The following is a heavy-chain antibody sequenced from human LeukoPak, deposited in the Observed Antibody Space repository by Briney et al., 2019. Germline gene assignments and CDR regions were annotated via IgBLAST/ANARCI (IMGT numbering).Heavy chain of an antibody. D-gene: IGHD4-23*01. V-gene: IGHV5-51*01. J-gene: IGHJ6*03. CDR3: ARQVNHYYYVDV. Sequence: GESLKISCQASGYTFTTSWIGWVRQMPGKGLEWMGIIYPGDSTTRYIPSFEGQVTISVDKSIDTAYLQWRSLKASDTAMYFCARQVNHYYYVDVWGKGTTVTVSS. CDR1: GYTFTTSW. CDR2: IYPGDSTT.